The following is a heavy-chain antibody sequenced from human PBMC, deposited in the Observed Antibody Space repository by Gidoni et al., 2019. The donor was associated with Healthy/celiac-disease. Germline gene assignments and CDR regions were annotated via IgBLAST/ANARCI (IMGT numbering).Heavy chain of an antibody. CDR3: ARDREEQYYDFWSAPGSYYFDY. D-gene: IGHD3-3*01. CDR2: ISSSSSYI. J-gene: IGHJ4*02. CDR1: GFTFSSYS. V-gene: IGHV3-21*01. Sequence: EVQLVESGGGLVKPGGSLRLPCAASGFTFSSYSMTWVRQAPGKGLEWVSSISSSSSYIYYADSVKGRFTISRDNAKNSLYLQMNSLRAEDTAVYYCARDREEQYYDFWSAPGSYYFDYWGQGTLVTVSS.